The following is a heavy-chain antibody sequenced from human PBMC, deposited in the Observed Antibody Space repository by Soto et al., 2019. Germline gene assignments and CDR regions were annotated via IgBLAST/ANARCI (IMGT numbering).Heavy chain of an antibody. V-gene: IGHV3-21*01. CDR2: ISSSSSYI. CDR3: AGYYYDSSGYPY. J-gene: IGHJ4*02. D-gene: IGHD3-22*01. Sequence: PGGSLRLSCAASGFTFSSYSMNWVRQAPGKGLEWVSSISSSSSYIYYADSAKGRFTISRDNAKNSLYLQMNSLRAEDTAVYYCAGYYYDSSGYPYWGQGTLVTVSS. CDR1: GFTFSSYS.